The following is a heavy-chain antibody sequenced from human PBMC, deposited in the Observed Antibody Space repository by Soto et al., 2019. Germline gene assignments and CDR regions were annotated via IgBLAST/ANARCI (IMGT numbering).Heavy chain of an antibody. CDR1: GYTFTNYD. CDR3: ARALAEPSVGEYGYYYNMDV. V-gene: IGHV1-8*01. Sequence: QVQLVQSGAEVKKPGASVKVSCKASGYTFTNYDINWVRQATGQGLEWMGWINPYSGNRGYAQKFQGRVTMTRSTSESTAYRELTSLMSEDTAVYYCARALAEPSVGEYGYYYNMDVLGKGTTVTVSS. CDR2: INPYSGNR. D-gene: IGHD4-17*01. J-gene: IGHJ6*03.